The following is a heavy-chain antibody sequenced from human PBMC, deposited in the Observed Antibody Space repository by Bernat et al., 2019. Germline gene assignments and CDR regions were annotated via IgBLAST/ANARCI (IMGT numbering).Heavy chain of an antibody. V-gene: IGHV3-21*01. D-gene: IGHD3-16*01. J-gene: IGHJ6*02. CDR3: ARDRGSSWLDYYYYFGMDV. CDR2: VSSSSSYI. CDR1: GFTFSSYS. Sequence: EVQLVESGGGLVNSGGSLRLSCAASGFTFSSYSMNWVRQAPGKGLEWVSSVSSSSSYIYYADSAKGRFTISRDNAKNSLYLQMNSLRAEDTAVYYCARDRGSSWLDYYYYFGMDVWGQGTAVTVSS.